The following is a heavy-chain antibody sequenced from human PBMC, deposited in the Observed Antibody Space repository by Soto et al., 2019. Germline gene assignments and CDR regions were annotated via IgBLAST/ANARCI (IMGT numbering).Heavy chain of an antibody. Sequence: SETLSLTCTVSGGSISSYYWSWIRQPPGKGLEWIGYIYYSGSTNYNPSLKSRVTISVDTSKNQFSLKLSSVTAADTAVYYCARGSTVTQPSYYYYGMDVWGQGTTVTVS. D-gene: IGHD4-17*01. CDR3: ARGSTVTQPSYYYYGMDV. CDR1: GGSISSYY. V-gene: IGHV4-59*01. CDR2: IYYSGST. J-gene: IGHJ6*02.